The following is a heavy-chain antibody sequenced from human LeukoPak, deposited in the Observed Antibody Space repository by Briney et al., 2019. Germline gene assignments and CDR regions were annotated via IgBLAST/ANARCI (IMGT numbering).Heavy chain of an antibody. D-gene: IGHD3-22*01. Sequence: PSETLSLTCTVSGGSISSYYWSWIRQPPGKGLEWIGYIYYSGSTNYNPSLKSRVTISVDTSKNQFSLKLSSVTAADTAVYYCASQTYYYDSSGYPNAFDIWGQGTMVTVSS. CDR1: GGSISSYY. CDR3: ASQTYYYDSSGYPNAFDI. J-gene: IGHJ3*02. CDR2: IYYSGST. V-gene: IGHV4-59*01.